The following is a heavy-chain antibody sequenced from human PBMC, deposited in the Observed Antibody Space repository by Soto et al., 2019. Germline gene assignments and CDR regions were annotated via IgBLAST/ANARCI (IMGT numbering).Heavy chain of an antibody. Sequence: QVQLVESGGGVVQPGRSLRLSCAASGFTFSSYAMHWVRQAPGKGLEWVAVISYDGSNKYYADSVKGRFTISRDNSKNTLYLQMNRLRAEDTAVYYCARDKTARYGDYARLYWYFDLWGRGTLVTVSS. CDR1: GFTFSSYA. CDR2: ISYDGSNK. V-gene: IGHV3-30-3*01. CDR3: ARDKTARYGDYARLYWYFDL. D-gene: IGHD4-17*01. J-gene: IGHJ2*01.